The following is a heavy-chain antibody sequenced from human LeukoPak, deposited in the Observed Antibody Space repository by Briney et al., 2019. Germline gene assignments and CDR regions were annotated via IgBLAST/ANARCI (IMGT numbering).Heavy chain of an antibody. Sequence: PSQTLCLTWTVSGGSISSGGYYWSWIRQPAGKGLEWIGRIYTSGSTNYNPSLKSRVTISVDTSKNQFSLKLSSVTAADTAVYYCARCRVGDRWDAFDIWGQGTMVTVSS. CDR3: ARCRVGDRWDAFDI. V-gene: IGHV4-61*02. CDR1: GGSISSGGYY. D-gene: IGHD2-21*01. J-gene: IGHJ3*02. CDR2: IYTSGST.